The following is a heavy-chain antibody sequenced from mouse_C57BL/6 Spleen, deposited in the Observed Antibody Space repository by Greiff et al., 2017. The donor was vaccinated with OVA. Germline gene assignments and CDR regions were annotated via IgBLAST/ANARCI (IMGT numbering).Heavy chain of an antibody. Sequence: VQLQQSGAVLVKPGASVKISCKASGYAFSSYWMNWVKQRPGKGLEWIGQIYPGDGDTNYNGKFKGKATLTADKSSSTAYMQLSSLTSEDSAVYFCARRASQDWYFDVWGTGTTVTVSS. J-gene: IGHJ1*03. CDR3: ARRASQDWYFDV. CDR1: GYAFSSYW. V-gene: IGHV1-80*01. CDR2: IYPGDGDT.